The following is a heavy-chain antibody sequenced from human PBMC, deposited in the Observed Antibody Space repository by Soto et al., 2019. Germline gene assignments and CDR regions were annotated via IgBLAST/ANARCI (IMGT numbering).Heavy chain of an antibody. CDR2: ISGGGGST. V-gene: IGHV3-23*01. D-gene: IGHD3-3*01. CDR1: GFTFSTYA. CDR3: AKDQGDAFWSGFNYLDY. Sequence: GGSLRLSCAASGFTFSTYAMSWVRQAPGKGLEWVSVISGGGGSTYYTDSVKGRFTLSRDSSKNTLYLQMNSLRAEDTAVYFCAKDQGDAFWSGFNYLDYWGQGTLVTVSS. J-gene: IGHJ4*02.